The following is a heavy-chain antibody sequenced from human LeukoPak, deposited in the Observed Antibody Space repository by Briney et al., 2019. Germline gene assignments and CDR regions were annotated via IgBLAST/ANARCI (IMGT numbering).Heavy chain of an antibody. CDR1: GFTFSSYS. CDR2: ISSSSSYI. D-gene: IGHD4-17*01. Sequence: GGSQRLSCAASGFTFSSYSMNWVRQAPGKGLEWVSSISSSSSYIYYADSVKGRFTISRDNSKNTLYLQMTSLRAEDTAVYYCAKDRVYGDYVRDPWGQGTLVTISS. J-gene: IGHJ5*02. V-gene: IGHV3-21*04. CDR3: AKDRVYGDYVRDP.